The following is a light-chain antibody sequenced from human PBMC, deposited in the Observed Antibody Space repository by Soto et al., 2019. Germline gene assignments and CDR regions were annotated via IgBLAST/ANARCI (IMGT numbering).Light chain of an antibody. CDR2: DAS. CDR1: QSISSW. V-gene: IGKV1-5*01. CDR3: QQYNTYSSLT. Sequence: DIQMTQSPSTLSASVGYRVTITCRASQSISSWLAWYQQKLGRAPRLLIYDASSLESGVPSRFSGSGYGTEFTLTISSLQPDDFATYYCQQYNTYSSLTCGGGTKGDIK. J-gene: IGKJ4*01.